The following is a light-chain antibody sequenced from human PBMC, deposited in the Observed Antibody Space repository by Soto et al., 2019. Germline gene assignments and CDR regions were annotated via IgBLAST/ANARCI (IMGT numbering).Light chain of an antibody. CDR2: DVS. CDR1: NRHVCGHNY. V-gene: IGLV2-14*03. Sequence: QSLLTQPSSLSGPPGHSNTISRPGTNRHVCGHNYVSWYQHHPGKAPKLMIYDVSNRPSGVSNRFSGSKSGNTASLTISGLQPEDEADYYCCSYTTSNTRQIVFGTGPKVTVL. CDR3: CSYTTSNTRQIV. J-gene: IGLJ1*01.